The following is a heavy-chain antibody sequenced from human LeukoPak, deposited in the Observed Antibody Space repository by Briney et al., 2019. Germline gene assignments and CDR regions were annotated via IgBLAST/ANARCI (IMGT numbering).Heavy chain of an antibody. Sequence: SETLSLTCAVYGGSFSGYYWSWIRQPPGKGLEWIGEINHSGSTNYNPSIKSRVTISVDTSKNQFSLKLSSVTAADTAVYYCARVRSTMATMNYYYYYYGMDVWGQGTTVTVSS. D-gene: IGHD5-24*01. CDR3: ARVRSTMATMNYYYYYYGMDV. J-gene: IGHJ6*02. V-gene: IGHV4-34*01. CDR2: INHSGST. CDR1: GGSFSGYY.